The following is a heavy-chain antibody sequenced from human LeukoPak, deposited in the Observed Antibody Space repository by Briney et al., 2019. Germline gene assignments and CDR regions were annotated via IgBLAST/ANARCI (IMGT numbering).Heavy chain of an antibody. D-gene: IGHD3-10*01. V-gene: IGHV4-30-2*01. CDR1: GGSFSGYY. J-gene: IGHJ4*02. CDR3: ARSKAYGSGSYYFDY. CDR2: IYHSGST. Sequence: SETLSLTCAVYGGSFSGYYWSWIRQPPGKGLEWIGYIYHSGSTYYNPSLKSRVTISVDRSKNQFSLKLSSVTAADTAVYYCARSKAYGSGSYYFDYWGQGTLVTVSS.